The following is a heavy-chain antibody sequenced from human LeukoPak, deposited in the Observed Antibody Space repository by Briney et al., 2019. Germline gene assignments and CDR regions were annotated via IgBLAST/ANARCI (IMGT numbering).Heavy chain of an antibody. CDR2: INPNSGGT. D-gene: IGHD3-22*01. Sequence: ASVKVSCKASGYTFTGYYMHWVRQAPGQGLEWMGWINPNSGGTNYAQKFQGRVTMTRDTSISTAYMELSRLRSDDTAVYYCASPYYYDSSGYYLDYWGQGTLVTVSS. CDR3: ASPYYYDSSGYYLDY. V-gene: IGHV1-2*02. CDR1: GYTFTGYY. J-gene: IGHJ4*02.